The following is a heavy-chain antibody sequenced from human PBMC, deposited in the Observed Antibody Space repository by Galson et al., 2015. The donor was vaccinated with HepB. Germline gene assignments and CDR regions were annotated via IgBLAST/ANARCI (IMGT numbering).Heavy chain of an antibody. CDR3: ARIRRYYDFWSGYDWFDP. J-gene: IGHJ5*02. Sequence: PALVKPTQTLTLTCTFSGFSLSTSGMCVSWIRQPPGKALEWLALIDWDDDKYYSTSLKTRLTISKDTSKNQVVLTMTNMDPVDTATHYCARIRRYYDFWSGYDWFDPWGQGTLVTVSS. CDR1: GFSLSTSGMC. V-gene: IGHV2-70*01. D-gene: IGHD3-3*01. CDR2: IDWDDDK.